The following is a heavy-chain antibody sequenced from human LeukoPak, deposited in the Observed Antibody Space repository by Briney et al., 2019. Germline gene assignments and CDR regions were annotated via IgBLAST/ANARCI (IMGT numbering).Heavy chain of an antibody. V-gene: IGHV4-59*01. CDR2: IYYSGST. CDR1: GGSISSYY. CDR3: ARGRYGSGSYLPTDY. J-gene: IGHJ4*02. D-gene: IGHD3-10*01. Sequence: PSETLSLTCTVSGGSISSYYWSRIRQPPGKGLEWIGYIYYSGSTNYNPSLKSRVTISVDTSKNQFSLKLSSVTAADTAVYYCARGRYGSGSYLPTDYWGQGTLVTVSS.